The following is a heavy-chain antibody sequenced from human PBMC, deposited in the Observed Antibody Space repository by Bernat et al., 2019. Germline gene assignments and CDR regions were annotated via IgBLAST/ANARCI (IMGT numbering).Heavy chain of an antibody. J-gene: IGHJ4*02. Sequence: QVQLQESGSGLVKPSETLSLTCSVSVGSISSSNYCWGWIRQSPGKGLEWIGNFYYGGSTHYNPSLKSRVIISVAASNNQFSLELSSVTAAATALYYCAGRTRGGYNWYFDYWGQGILVTVSS. V-gene: IGHV4-39*01. CDR2: FYYGGST. CDR1: VGSISSSNYC. D-gene: IGHD5-24*01. CDR3: AGRTRGGYNWYFDY.